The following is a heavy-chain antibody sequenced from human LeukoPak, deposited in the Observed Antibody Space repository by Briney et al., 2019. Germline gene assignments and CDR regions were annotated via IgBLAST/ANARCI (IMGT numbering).Heavy chain of an antibody. CDR3: ARSSRPLRYPTSGYYYLDV. CDR2: INPSGGST. Sequence: ASVKVSCKASGYTFTSYAMNWVRQAPGQGLECMGIINPSGGSTSYAQKFQGRVTMTRDTSTSTVYMELSSLRSEDTAVYYCARSSRPLRYPTSGYYYLDVWGKGTTVTISS. D-gene: IGHD3-9*01. V-gene: IGHV1-46*01. J-gene: IGHJ6*03. CDR1: GYTFTSYA.